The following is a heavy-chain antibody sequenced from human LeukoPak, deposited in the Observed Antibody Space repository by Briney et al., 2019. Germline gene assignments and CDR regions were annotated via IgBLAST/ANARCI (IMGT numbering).Heavy chain of an antibody. D-gene: IGHD2-15*01. J-gene: IGHJ4*02. Sequence: GASVKVSCKVSGYTLTELSMHWVRQAPGKGLEWMGGFDPEDGETIYVQKFQGRVTMTEDTSTDTAYMELSSLRSEDTAVYYCATGFGVVVAATPPIYWGQGTLVTVSS. V-gene: IGHV1-24*01. CDR1: GYTLTELS. CDR3: ATGFGVVVAATPPIY. CDR2: FDPEDGET.